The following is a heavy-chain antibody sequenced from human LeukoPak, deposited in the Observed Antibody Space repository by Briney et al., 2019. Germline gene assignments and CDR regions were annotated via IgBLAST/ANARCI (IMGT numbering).Heavy chain of an antibody. CDR1: GGSFSGYY. D-gene: IGHD6-13*01. J-gene: IGHJ4*02. V-gene: IGHV4-30-4*08. Sequence: NPSETLSLTCAVYGGSFSGYYWSWIRQPPGKGLEWIGYIYYSGSTYYNPSLKSRVTISVDTSKNQFSLKLSSVTAADTAVYYCARDGAAAGILPPDYWGQGTLVTVSS. CDR2: IYYSGST. CDR3: ARDGAAAGILPPDY.